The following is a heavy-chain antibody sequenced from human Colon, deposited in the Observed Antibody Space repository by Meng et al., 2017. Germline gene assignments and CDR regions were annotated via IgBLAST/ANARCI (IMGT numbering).Heavy chain of an antibody. CDR2: ICTNSACS. CDR1: GFRFQDYA. J-gene: IGHJ4*02. D-gene: IGHD6-19*01. Sequence: GGSLRLSCAVSGFRFQDYAMHWVRQVPGKGLEWVSGICTNSACSGYADSVKSRFTISRDNAKNSLYLQMDSLRPEDTAFYYCAKELSVLGMSPLDYWGQGTLVTVSS. CDR3: AKELSVLGMSPLDY. V-gene: IGHV3-9*01.